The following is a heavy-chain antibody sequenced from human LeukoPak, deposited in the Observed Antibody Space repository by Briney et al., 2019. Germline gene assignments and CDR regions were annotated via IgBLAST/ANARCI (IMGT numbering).Heavy chain of an antibody. Sequence: GGSLRLSCAASGFSFSGYSMNWVRQAPGKGLEWVGLIRDSGEAFYADFARGRFAISRDESENTLYLQMNSLRVEDTAVYFCARDRAANQDWVEFDPWGQGTPVIVSS. V-gene: IGHV3-66*03. CDR1: GFSFSGYS. J-gene: IGHJ5*02. CDR3: ARDRAANQDWVEFDP. D-gene: IGHD3/OR15-3a*01. CDR2: IRDSGEA.